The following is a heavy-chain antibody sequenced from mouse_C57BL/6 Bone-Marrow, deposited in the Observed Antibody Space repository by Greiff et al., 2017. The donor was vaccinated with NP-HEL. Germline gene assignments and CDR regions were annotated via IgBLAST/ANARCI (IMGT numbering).Heavy chain of an antibody. J-gene: IGHJ2*01. Sequence: VQLQQSGPGLVQPSQSLSITCTVSGFSLTSYGVHWVRQSPGKGLGWLGVIWSGGSTNSNAAFISRLSISKNNSKSQVFFKMNSLQADDTAIYYCARMEYGYDGYYFDYWGQGTTLTVSS. V-gene: IGHV2-2*01. CDR1: GFSLTSYG. D-gene: IGHD2-2*01. CDR2: IWSGGST. CDR3: ARMEYGYDGYYFDY.